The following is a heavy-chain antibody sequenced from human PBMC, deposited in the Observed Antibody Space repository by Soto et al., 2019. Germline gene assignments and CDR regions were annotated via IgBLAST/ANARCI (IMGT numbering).Heavy chain of an antibody. J-gene: IGHJ4*02. D-gene: IGHD1-20*01. CDR2: ISYDGSNK. CDR3: ARARITGTGYYFDY. CDR1: GFTFSSYA. Sequence: QPGGSLRLSCAASGFTFSSYAMHWVRQAPGKGLEWVAVISYDGSNKYYADSVKGRFTISRDNSKNTLYLQMNSLRAEDTAVYYCARARITGTGYYFDYWGQGTLVTVSS. V-gene: IGHV3-30-3*01.